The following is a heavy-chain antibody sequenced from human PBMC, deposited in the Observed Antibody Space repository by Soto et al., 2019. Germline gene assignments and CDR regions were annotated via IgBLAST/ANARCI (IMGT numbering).Heavy chain of an antibody. D-gene: IGHD3-10*01. J-gene: IGHJ5*02. V-gene: IGHV3-21*01. CDR2: ISSSSSYI. Sequence: GGSLRLSCAASGFTFSSYSMNWVRQAPGKGLEWVSSISSSSSYIYYADSVKGRFTISRDNAKNSLYLQMNSLRAEDTAVYYCARSTMVRGVITVNWFDPWGQGTLVTVSS. CDR3: ARSTMVRGVITVNWFDP. CDR1: GFTFSSYS.